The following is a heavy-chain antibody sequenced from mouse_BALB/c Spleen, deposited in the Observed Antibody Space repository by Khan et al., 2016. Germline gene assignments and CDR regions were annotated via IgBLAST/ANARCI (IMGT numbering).Heavy chain of an antibody. CDR2: ISYSGST. D-gene: IGHD2-1*01. CDR3: ARRNGNYEGNAMDY. Sequence: EVQLQESGPGLVKPSQSLSLTCTVTGYSITSDYAWNWIRQFPGNKLEWMGYISYSGSTSYNPSLKSRISLTRDTSKNQFFLQLNSVTTEDTATYYCARRNGNYEGNAMDYWGQGTSVTVSS. V-gene: IGHV3-2*02. J-gene: IGHJ4*01. CDR1: GYSITSDYA.